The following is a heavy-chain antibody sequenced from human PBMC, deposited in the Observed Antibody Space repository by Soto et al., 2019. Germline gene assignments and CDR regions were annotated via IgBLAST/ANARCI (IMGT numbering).Heavy chain of an antibody. D-gene: IGHD6-19*01. CDR3: ARVVGSGWADY. Sequence: QVQLVESGGGVVQPGRSLRLSCAASGFTFSSYGMHWVRQAPGKGLEWVAVIWYDGSNKYYADSVKGRFTISRDNSKNTLYLQMNSLRAEDTAVYYCARVVGSGWADYWGQGTLVTVSS. J-gene: IGHJ4*02. CDR1: GFTFSSYG. V-gene: IGHV3-33*01. CDR2: IWYDGSNK.